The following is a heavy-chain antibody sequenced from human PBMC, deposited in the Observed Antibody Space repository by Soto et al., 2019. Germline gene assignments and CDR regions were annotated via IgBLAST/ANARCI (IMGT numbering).Heavy chain of an antibody. CDR2: IYYSRST. CDR3: ARVVDGYNFPFDY. V-gene: IGHV4-30-4*01. CDR1: GGSFSSGNYH. J-gene: IGHJ4*02. Sequence: QVQLQESGPGLVKPSQTLSLTCTVSGGSFSSGNYHWSWIRQPPGKGLEWIGFIYYSRSTYYNPSLKSRVSISQDTPTNQFSLRLSPLTAADTAIYYCARVVDGYNFPFDYWGQGILVTVSS. D-gene: IGHD5-12*01.